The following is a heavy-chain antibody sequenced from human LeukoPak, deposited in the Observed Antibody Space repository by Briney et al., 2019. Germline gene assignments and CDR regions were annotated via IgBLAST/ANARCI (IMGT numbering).Heavy chain of an antibody. D-gene: IGHD2-21*02. J-gene: IGHJ5*02. Sequence: ASVKVSCKASGYTFTGYYMHWVRQAPGQGLEWMGWINPNSGGTNYAQKFQGRVTMTRDTSISTAYMELSRLRSDDTAVYYCARSPHIVVVTTNWFDPWGQGTLVTVSS. V-gene: IGHV1-2*02. CDR1: GYTFTGYY. CDR3: ARSPHIVVVTTNWFDP. CDR2: INPNSGGT.